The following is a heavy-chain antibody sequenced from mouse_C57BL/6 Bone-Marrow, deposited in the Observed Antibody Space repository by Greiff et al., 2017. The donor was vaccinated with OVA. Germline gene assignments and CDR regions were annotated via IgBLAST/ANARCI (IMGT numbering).Heavy chain of an antibody. D-gene: IGHD1-1*01. CDR3: ARVIHYYGSSYEDFDY. CDR1: GFTFSDYY. J-gene: IGHJ2*01. CDR2: ITYDGSST. Sequence: EVKLMESEGGLVQPGSSMKLSCTASGFTFSDYYMAWVRQVPEKGLEWVANITYDGSSTYYLDSLKSRFIISRDNAKNILYLQMSSLKSEDTATYYCARVIHYYGSSYEDFDYWGQGTTLTVSS. V-gene: IGHV5-16*01.